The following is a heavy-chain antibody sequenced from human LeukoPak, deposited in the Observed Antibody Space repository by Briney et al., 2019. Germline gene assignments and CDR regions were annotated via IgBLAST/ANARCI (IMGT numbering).Heavy chain of an antibody. Sequence: GGSLRLSCAASGFTFDDYGMSWVRQAPGKGLEWVSAISGSGDSTYYADSVKGRFTISRDNSKNTLYLQMNSLRAEDTAVYYCARSGSTYYYGMDVWGQGTTVTVSS. D-gene: IGHD3-10*01. V-gene: IGHV3-23*01. CDR2: ISGSGDST. J-gene: IGHJ6*02. CDR3: ARSGSTYYYGMDV. CDR1: GFTFDDYG.